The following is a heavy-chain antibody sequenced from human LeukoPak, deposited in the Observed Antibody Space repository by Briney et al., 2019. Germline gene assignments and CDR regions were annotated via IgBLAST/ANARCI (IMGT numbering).Heavy chain of an antibody. CDR2: TSGSGIST. D-gene: IGHD3-22*01. V-gene: IGHV3-23*01. Sequence: GGSLRLSCAASGFTFSSYTMTWVRQARGKGLEWVSATSGSGISTYYADSVKGRFTISRDNSRNTLYLQMNSLRAEDTAIYYCAKGTSSGYYYPTSYFDYWGQGILVTVSS. J-gene: IGHJ4*02. CDR1: GFTFSSYT. CDR3: AKGTSSGYYYPTSYFDY.